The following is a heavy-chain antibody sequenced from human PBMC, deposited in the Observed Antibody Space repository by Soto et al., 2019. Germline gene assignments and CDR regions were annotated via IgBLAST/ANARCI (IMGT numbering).Heavy chain of an antibody. V-gene: IGHV1-69*13. D-gene: IGHD2-2*01. J-gene: IGHJ3*02. CDR3: ASALVPAATDIFPYDAFDI. CDR2: IIPIFGTA. CDR1: GGTFSSYA. Sequence: SVKVSCKASGGTFSSYAISWVRQAPGQGLEWMGGIIPIFGTANYAQKFQGRVTITADESTSTAYMELSSLRSEDTAVYYCASALVPAATDIFPYDAFDIWGQGTMVTVSS.